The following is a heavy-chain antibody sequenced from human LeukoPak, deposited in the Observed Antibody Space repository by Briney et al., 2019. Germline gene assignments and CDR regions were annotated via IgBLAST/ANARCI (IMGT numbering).Heavy chain of an antibody. CDR3: AAETDPLDY. J-gene: IGHJ4*02. D-gene: IGHD2-21*02. Sequence: ASVNVSCKSSGYTFTDYYMHWVGQAPGQGLEWMGWINPNSGVTNYAQKFQGRVTMTRNTSISTAYMELSRLSSGDTAVYYCAAETDPLDYWGQGTLVTVSS. V-gene: IGHV1-2*02. CDR2: INPNSGVT. CDR1: GYTFTDYY.